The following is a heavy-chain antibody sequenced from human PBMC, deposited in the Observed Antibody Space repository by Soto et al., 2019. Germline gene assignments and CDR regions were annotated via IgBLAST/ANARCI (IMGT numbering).Heavy chain of an antibody. V-gene: IGHV4-61*01. CDR1: GAYVSSRSYY. J-gene: IGHJ2*01. Sequence: QVQLQESGPGLVKPSETLSLTCTVSGAYVSSRSYYWSWIRQPPGKGLEWIGYIHDSESTTYNPTLKTRVNISVETSKNQCSLKLRSVTAADTAVYYCARDVRLLVRDLPWYFDLWGRGTLVTVSS. CDR3: ARDVRLLVRDLPWYFDL. CDR2: IHDSEST. D-gene: IGHD3-10*01.